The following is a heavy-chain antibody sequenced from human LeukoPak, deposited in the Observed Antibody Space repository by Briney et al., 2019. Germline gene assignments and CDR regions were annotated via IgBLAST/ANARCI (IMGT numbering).Heavy chain of an antibody. D-gene: IGHD1-26*01. J-gene: IGHJ4*02. Sequence: SEPLSLTCTVSGGSISSYYWSWLRQPAGKGLEWLGRIYTSGSTNYNPSLKSRVTISVDTSKNQFSLKLSSVTAADTAVYYCARDRGSKGAYYFDYWGQGTLVTVSS. CDR2: IYTSGST. V-gene: IGHV4-4*07. CDR1: GGSISSYY. CDR3: ARDRGSKGAYYFDY.